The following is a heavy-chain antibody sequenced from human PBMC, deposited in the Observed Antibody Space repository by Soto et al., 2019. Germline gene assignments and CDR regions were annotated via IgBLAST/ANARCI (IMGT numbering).Heavy chain of an antibody. CDR2: SIPICGTS. D-gene: IGHD6-19*01. J-gene: IGHJ6*02. V-gene: IGHV1-69*13. Sequence: ASVTVSCKASGGTFSSYAISWVRQAPGQGREWMGGSIPICGTSNYGQKFPGRVTITPDESTSTAYMQLSSLRSEHTAVYYCAGGDLAVATPYYYYGMDVWGQGTTVTVSS. CDR1: GGTFSSYA. CDR3: AGGDLAVATPYYYYGMDV.